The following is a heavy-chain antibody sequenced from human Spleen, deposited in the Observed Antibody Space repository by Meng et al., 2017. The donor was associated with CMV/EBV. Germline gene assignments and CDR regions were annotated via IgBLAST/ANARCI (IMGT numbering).Heavy chain of an antibody. Sequence: VQRVEAGGGLVKPGGSLRPSCAASGFTFSSYSMNWVRQAPGKGLEWVSSISSSSSYIYYADSVKGRFTISRDNAKNSLYLQMNSLRAEDTAVYYCARGGEGYFDYWGQGTLVTVSS. J-gene: IGHJ4*02. CDR2: ISSSSSYI. D-gene: IGHD3-10*01. V-gene: IGHV3-21*01. CDR1: GFTFSSYS. CDR3: ARGGEGYFDY.